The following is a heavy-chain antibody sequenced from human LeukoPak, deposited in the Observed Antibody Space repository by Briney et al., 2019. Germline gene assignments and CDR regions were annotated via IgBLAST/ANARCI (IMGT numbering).Heavy chain of an antibody. Sequence: SVKVSCKASGGTFSSYAISWVRQAPAQGLEWMGGIIPIFGTANYAQTFQGRVTITADETTSTAYMELRSLRPEDTAVYYCASMYSSSWYGFDYWGQGTLVTVSS. J-gene: IGHJ4*02. CDR3: ASMYSSSWYGFDY. D-gene: IGHD6-13*01. CDR1: GGTFSSYA. V-gene: IGHV1-69*13. CDR2: IIPIFGTA.